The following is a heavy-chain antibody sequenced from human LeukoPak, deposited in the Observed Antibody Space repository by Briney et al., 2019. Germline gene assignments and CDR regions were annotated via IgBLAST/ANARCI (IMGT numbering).Heavy chain of an antibody. J-gene: IGHJ4*02. CDR3: AKEVRESAWFYFDY. V-gene: IGHV3-23*01. CDR1: GFSFDTDA. D-gene: IGHD3-10*01. Sequence: GGSLRLSCAASGFSFDTDALSWVRQAPGRGLEWDSGIRSGGSSTYYADSVKGRFTISRDNSKNTLYLQMNSLRAEDTAVYYCAKEVRESAWFYFDYWGQGALVTVSS. CDR2: IRSGGSST.